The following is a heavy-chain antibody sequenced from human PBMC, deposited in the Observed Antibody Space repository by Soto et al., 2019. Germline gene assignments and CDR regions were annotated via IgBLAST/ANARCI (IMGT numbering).Heavy chain of an antibody. D-gene: IGHD4-17*01. V-gene: IGHV3-23*01. CDR1: GITFNNYA. J-gene: IGHJ6*01. CDR3: AKDSTVTTSLYFYYYGFDV. CDR2: VSGRGGST. Sequence: PVGSMRLSCTASGITFNNYAMSGVSQAPGKGMEWVSAVSGRGGSTKYADSVKGRFIISRDNSNSTLYLQMDSLRGEDTAVYYCAKDSTVTTSLYFYYYGFDVWGQGTTGTAPQ.